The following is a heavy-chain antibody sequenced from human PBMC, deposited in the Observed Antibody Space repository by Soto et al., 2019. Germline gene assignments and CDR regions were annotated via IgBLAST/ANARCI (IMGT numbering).Heavy chain of an antibody. CDR2: IYYSGST. D-gene: IGHD3-9*01. Sequence: QVQLQESGPGLVKPSQTLSLTCTVSGGSISSGGYYWSWIRQHPGKGLEWIGYIYYSGSTYYNPSLQSRVTIAVDTSKNQFSLKLSSVTAADTAVYYCAREKLTGYYLHYYSYRMDVWGQGTTVTVSS. V-gene: IGHV4-31*03. J-gene: IGHJ6*02. CDR3: AREKLTGYYLHYYSYRMDV. CDR1: GGSISSGGYY.